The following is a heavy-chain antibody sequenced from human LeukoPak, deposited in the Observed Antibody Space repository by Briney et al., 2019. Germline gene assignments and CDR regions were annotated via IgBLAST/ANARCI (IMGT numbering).Heavy chain of an antibody. Sequence: GGSLRLSCAASGFTFSSYAMSWVRQAPGKGLEWVSAISGSGGSTYYADSVKGRFTISRDNSKNTLYLQMNSLRAEDTAVYYCAKGLSYGSSSPSDYWGQGTLVTVSS. D-gene: IGHD6-6*01. J-gene: IGHJ4*02. V-gene: IGHV3-23*01. CDR1: GFTFSSYA. CDR3: AKGLSYGSSSPSDY. CDR2: ISGSGGST.